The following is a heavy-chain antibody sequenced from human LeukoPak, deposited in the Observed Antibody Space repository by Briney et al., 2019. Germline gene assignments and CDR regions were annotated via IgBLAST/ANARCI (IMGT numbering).Heavy chain of an antibody. Sequence: GGSLRLSCAASGFTFSDYYMSWIRQAPGKGLEWVSYISSSSDTIYYADSVKGRFTISRDNAKNSLYLQMNSLRDVDTAVYYCAPNFWGGYLTDYWGQGTLVTVSS. CDR3: APNFWGGYLTDY. CDR1: GFTFSDYY. CDR2: ISSSSDTI. V-gene: IGHV3-11*04. D-gene: IGHD3-3*01. J-gene: IGHJ4*02.